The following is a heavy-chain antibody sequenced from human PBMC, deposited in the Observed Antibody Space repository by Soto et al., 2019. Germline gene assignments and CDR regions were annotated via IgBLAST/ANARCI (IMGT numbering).Heavy chain of an antibody. Sequence: GASVKVSCKASGYTFTSYGISWVRQAPGQGLERMGWISAYNGNTNYAQKLQGRVTMTTDTSTSTAYMELRSLRSDDTAVYYCARGYSYGTFYYYYGMDVWGQGTTVTVSS. J-gene: IGHJ6*02. CDR3: ARGYSYGTFYYYYGMDV. D-gene: IGHD5-18*01. V-gene: IGHV1-18*01. CDR2: ISAYNGNT. CDR1: GYTFTSYG.